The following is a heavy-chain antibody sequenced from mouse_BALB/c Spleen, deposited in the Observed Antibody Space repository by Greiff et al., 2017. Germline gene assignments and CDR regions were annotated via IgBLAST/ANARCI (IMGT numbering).Heavy chain of an antibody. V-gene: IGHV5-6-5*01. D-gene: IGHD2-10*02. CDR1: GFTFSSYA. J-gene: IGHJ4*01. CDR2: ISSGGST. Sequence: EVQLVESGGGLVKPGGSLKLSCAASGFTFSSYAMSWVRQTPEKRLEWVASISSGGSTYYPDSVKGRFTISRDNARNILYLQMSSLRSEDTAMYYCARGGYGNFYAMDYWGQGTSVTVSS. CDR3: ARGGYGNFYAMDY.